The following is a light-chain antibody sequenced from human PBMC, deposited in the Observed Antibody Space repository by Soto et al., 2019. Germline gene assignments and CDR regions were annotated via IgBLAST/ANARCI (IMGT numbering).Light chain of an antibody. V-gene: IGKV3-20*01. CDR3: QQYGSSPWT. J-gene: IGKJ1*01. CDR2: GAS. Sequence: EIVLTQSPGTLSLSPGERATLSCRASQSVSSSYLAWYQQKPGQAPRPLIYGASSRAIGIPDRFSGRGSGTDFPLPISRLEPEDFAVYYCQQYGSSPWTFGQGTKVDIK. CDR1: QSVSSSY.